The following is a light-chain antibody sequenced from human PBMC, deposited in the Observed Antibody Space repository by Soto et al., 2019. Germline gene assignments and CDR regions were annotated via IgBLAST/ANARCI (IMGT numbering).Light chain of an antibody. CDR2: GAS. J-gene: IGKJ1*01. CDR1: QSVSSSY. CDR3: QQYNNWQPM. V-gene: IGKV3-20*01. Sequence: EFVLTQSTGTLSLSPGERATLSCRASQSVSSSYLAWYQQKPGQAPRLLIYGASSRPTGIPDRFSGSGSGTDFTLTISRLEPDDFAVYYCQQYNNWQPMFGQGTKVDIK.